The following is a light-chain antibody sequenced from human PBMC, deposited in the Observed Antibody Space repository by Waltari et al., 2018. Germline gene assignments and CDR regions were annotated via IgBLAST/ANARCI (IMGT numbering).Light chain of an antibody. Sequence: YVLTQPPSVSVTPGRTARIPCGGNNIGRKXVHWYQQKPGQAPVLVVYEDKERPSGIPERFSASNSGNTATLTISGVAAGDEADYYCQVWDRTGDHVIFXGGTKLTVL. J-gene: IGLJ2*01. CDR3: QVWDRTGDHVI. CDR2: EDK. CDR1: NIGRKX. V-gene: IGLV3-21*03.